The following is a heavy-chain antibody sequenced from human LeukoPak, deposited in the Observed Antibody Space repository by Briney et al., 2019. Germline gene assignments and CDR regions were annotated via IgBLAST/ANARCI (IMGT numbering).Heavy chain of an antibody. D-gene: IGHD3-10*01. CDR2: INSDGSST. CDR1: GFTFSSYW. V-gene: IGHV3-74*01. Sequence: PGGSLRLSCAASGFTFSSYWMRWVRQAPGKGLVWVSRINSDGSSTSYADSVKGRFTISRDNAKNTLYLQMNSLRAEDTAVYYCAGVYGSGSYYFNWGQGTLVTVSS. J-gene: IGHJ4*02. CDR3: AGVYGSGSYYFN.